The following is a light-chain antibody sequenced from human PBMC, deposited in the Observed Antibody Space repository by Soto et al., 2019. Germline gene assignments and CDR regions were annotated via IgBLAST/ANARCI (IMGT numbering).Light chain of an antibody. CDR2: RGT. CDR3: CSSAPESTYV. Sequence: QSVLAQPASVSGSPGQSITISCTGTSNDVGAYDSVSWYQQHPHKAPQVIIYRGTQRPSGASNRFSASTSGNAASLTISGLQADDAADYFCCSSAPESTYVCGTGTKATFL. CDR1: SNDVGAYDS. J-gene: IGLJ1*01. V-gene: IGLV2-23*01.